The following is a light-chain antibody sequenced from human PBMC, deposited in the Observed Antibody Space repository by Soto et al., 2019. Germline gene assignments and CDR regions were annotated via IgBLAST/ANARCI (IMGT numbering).Light chain of an antibody. J-gene: IGLJ2*01. CDR2: SNN. Sequence: QSVLTQPPSASGTPGQRVTISCSGSSSNIGSNTVNWYQQLPGTAPKLLIYSNNQRPSGVPDRFSGSKSGTSASLAISGLXXXXXXDYYCAAWDASLNGVVFGGGTKLTVL. CDR3: AAWDASLNGVV. V-gene: IGLV1-44*01. CDR1: SSNIGSNT.